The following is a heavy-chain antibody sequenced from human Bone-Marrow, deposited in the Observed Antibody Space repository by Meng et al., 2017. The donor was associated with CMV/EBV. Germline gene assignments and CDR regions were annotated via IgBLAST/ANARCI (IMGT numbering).Heavy chain of an antibody. CDR3: AKGAADIVVVPAAINYFDY. Sequence: GESLKISCAASGFTFSTYHMHWVRQAPGKGLEWVAFIRYDGSNKYYADSVKGRFTISRDNSKNTLYLQMNSLRAEDTAVYYCAKGAADIVVVPAAINYFDYWGQGTLVTVSS. D-gene: IGHD2-2*02. V-gene: IGHV3-30*02. J-gene: IGHJ4*02. CDR2: IRYDGSNK. CDR1: GFTFSTYH.